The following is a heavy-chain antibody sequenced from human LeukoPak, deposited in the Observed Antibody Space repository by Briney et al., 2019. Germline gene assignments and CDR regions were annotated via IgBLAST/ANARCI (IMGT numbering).Heavy chain of an antibody. CDR3: ARDRKTGIDY. V-gene: IGHV4-30-2*05. J-gene: IGHJ4*02. CDR1: GGSISSGGYY. D-gene: IGHD7-27*01. CDR2: IYHSGST. Sequence: PSQTLSLTCTVSGGSISSGGYYWSWIRQPPGKGLEWIGYIYHSGSTYYNPSLKSRVTMSVDTSKNQFSLKLSSVTAADTAVYYCARDRKTGIDYWGQGTLVTVSS.